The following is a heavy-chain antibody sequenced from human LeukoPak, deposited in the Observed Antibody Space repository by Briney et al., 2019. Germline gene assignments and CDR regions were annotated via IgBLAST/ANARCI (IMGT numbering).Heavy chain of an antibody. CDR2: ISSPGSTI. V-gene: IGHV3-48*03. D-gene: IGHD1-26*01. CDR3: ARDAVGGGIDY. Sequence: GGSLRLSCAASGFTFSSYEMNWVRQAPGKGLEWISYISSPGSTIYYAESVKGRSTISRDNSKNSLYLQMNSRRGEYTAVYYCARDAVGGGIDYWGQGTLVTVSS. CDR1: GFTFSSYE. J-gene: IGHJ4*02.